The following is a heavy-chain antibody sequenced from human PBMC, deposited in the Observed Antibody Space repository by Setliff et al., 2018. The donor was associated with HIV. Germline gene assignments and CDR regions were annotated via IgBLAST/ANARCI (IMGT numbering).Heavy chain of an antibody. CDR3: AREGGQGYSGSGSFYHRNFDL. J-gene: IGHJ2*01. D-gene: IGHD3-10*01. CDR1: GYTFTSYY. CDR2: INPSGGSA. Sequence: ASVKVSCKASGYTFTSYYLHWVRQAPGQGLEWMGMINPSGGSASYAQKFQGRVTMSVDTSKNQFSLKLSSVTAADTALYYCAREGGQGYSGSGSFYHRNFDLWGRGTLVTVSS. V-gene: IGHV1-46*01.